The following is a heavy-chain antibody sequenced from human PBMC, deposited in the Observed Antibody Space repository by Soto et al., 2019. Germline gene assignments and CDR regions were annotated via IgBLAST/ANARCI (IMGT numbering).Heavy chain of an antibody. CDR2: IIPIFGTA. Sequence: GASVKVSCKASGGTFSSYAISWVRQAPGQGLEWMGGIIPIFGTANYAQKFQGRVTITADESTSTAYMELSSLRSEDTAVYYCASGSIAAAGKDHYYYYYGMDVWGQGTTVTVSS. CDR1: GGTFSSYA. V-gene: IGHV1-69*13. CDR3: ASGSIAAAGKDHYYYYYGMDV. J-gene: IGHJ6*02. D-gene: IGHD6-13*01.